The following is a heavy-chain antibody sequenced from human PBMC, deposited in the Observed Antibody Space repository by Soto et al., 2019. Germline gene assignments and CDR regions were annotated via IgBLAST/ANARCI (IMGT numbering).Heavy chain of an antibody. D-gene: IGHD2-2*01. V-gene: IGHV1-69*12. CDR2: IIPVFGTP. CDR3: ARERSVGYCITTTCPKPFYYYAMDV. Sequence: QVQLVQSGAEVKKPGSSLKVSCKASGGTFTNYAFSWVRQAPGPGLEWMGGIIPVFGTPDYAQKCQGRVTITADESTRTAAMELSSLRSDDTAVYYCARERSVGYCITTTCPKPFYYYAMDVWGQGTTVTVSS. CDR1: GGTFTNYA. J-gene: IGHJ6*02.